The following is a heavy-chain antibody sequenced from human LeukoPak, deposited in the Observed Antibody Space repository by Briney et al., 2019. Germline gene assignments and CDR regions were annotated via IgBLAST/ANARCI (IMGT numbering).Heavy chain of an antibody. V-gene: IGHV3-30*04. CDR1: GFTFSSYA. Sequence: PGRSLRLSCAASGFTFSSYAMHWVRQAPGKGLEWVAAISYDGSKKYYADSVRGRFTISRDNSKNTLYLQMNSLRAEDTTVYYCARDRLEMSRRGNFDYWGQGTLVIVSS. CDR3: ARDRLEMSRRGNFDY. CDR2: ISYDGSKK. D-gene: IGHD5-24*01. J-gene: IGHJ4*02.